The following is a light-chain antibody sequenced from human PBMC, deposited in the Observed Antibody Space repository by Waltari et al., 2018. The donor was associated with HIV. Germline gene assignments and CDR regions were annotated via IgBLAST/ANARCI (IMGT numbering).Light chain of an antibody. CDR2: EVT. J-gene: IGLJ3*02. CDR1: SSDVGTYDL. V-gene: IGLV2-23*02. CDR3: CSYRGSNTWV. Sequence: QSALTQPASVSGSPGQSITVSCTGTSSDVGTYDLVSWYQQPPDKAPNLMIYEVTRRPSGVSNRFSGSKSGNTASLTVSGLQADDEAEYYCCSYRGSNTWVFGGGTKVTVL.